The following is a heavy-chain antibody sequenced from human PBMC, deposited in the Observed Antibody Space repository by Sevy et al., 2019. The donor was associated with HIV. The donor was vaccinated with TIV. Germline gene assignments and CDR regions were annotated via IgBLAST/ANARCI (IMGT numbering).Heavy chain of an antibody. CDR3: ARDLANRGAYHI. J-gene: IGHJ3*02. V-gene: IGHV3-21*01. CDR2: ISSTTTYR. Sequence: GGSLRRSCAASGFTCRDYSMSWVRQAPGEGLEWVASISSTTTYRYYADSVKGRFTISRDNANNSLYLQMDSLRAEDTAVYYCARDLANRGAYHIWGQGTMVTVSS. D-gene: IGHD3-16*01. CDR1: GFTCRDYS.